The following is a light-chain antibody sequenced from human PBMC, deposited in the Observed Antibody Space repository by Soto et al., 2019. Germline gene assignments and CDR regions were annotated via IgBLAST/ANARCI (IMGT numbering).Light chain of an antibody. CDR3: SSYTTSTTRV. V-gene: IGLV2-14*01. CDR1: SSDIGIYKY. CDR2: EVT. Sequence: QSALRHPASVSWSPGHLISISCTGSSSDIGIYKYVSWYQQHPGKVPKLIIYEVTNRPSGVSNRFSGSKSGNTASLTISGLQAEDEADYYCSSYTTSTTRVFGPGTKVTVL. J-gene: IGLJ1*01.